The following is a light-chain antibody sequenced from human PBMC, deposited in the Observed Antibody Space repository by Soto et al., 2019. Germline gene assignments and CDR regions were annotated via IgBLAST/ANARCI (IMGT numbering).Light chain of an antibody. J-gene: IGKJ5*01. CDR1: QSISTI. CDR2: GAS. Sequence: VLTQSPATLSVSPGERATFSCRASQSISTILAWYQHKPGQPPRLLIYGASTRATGIPDRFSGGGSGTDFTLTMSRLEPEDFALYYCQQRSNWITFGQGTRLEI. V-gene: IGKV3-15*01. CDR3: QQRSNWIT.